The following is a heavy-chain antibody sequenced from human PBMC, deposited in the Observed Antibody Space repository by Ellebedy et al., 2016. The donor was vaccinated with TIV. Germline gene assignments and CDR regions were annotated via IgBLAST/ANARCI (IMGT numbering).Heavy chain of an antibody. Sequence: ASVKVSCKASGGTFSSYAISWVRQAPGQGLEWMGGIIPIFGTANYAQKLQGRVTMTTDTSTSTAYMELRSLRSDDTAVYYCAREKSGWYPFDYWGQGTLVTVSS. CDR3: AREKSGWYPFDY. D-gene: IGHD6-19*01. J-gene: IGHJ4*02. CDR2: IIPIFGTA. V-gene: IGHV1-69*05. CDR1: GGTFSSYA.